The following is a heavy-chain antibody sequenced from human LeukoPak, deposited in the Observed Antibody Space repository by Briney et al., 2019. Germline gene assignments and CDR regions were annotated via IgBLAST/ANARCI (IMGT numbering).Heavy chain of an antibody. J-gene: IGHJ6*03. Sequence: PSETLSLTCTVSGGSISSYYWSWIRQPPGKGLEWIGYIYYSGSTNYNPSLKSRVTISVDTSKNQFFLKLSSVTAADTAVYYCARQTYYDFWSGYYMDVWGKGTTVTVSS. CDR2: IYYSGST. D-gene: IGHD3-3*01. CDR1: GGSISSYY. CDR3: ARQTYYDFWSGYYMDV. V-gene: IGHV4-59*01.